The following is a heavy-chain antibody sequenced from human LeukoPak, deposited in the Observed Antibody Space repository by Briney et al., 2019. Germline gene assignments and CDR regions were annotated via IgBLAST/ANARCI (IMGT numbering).Heavy chain of an antibody. J-gene: IGHJ4*02. Sequence: GGSLRLSCAASGFTFSSYSMNWVRQAPGKGLEWVSYISSSSSTIYYADSVKGRFTISRDNAKNSLYLQMNSLRAEDTAVYYCARSSTHYYYDSSGSGYGISPRLDYWGQGILVTVSS. CDR2: ISSSSSTI. D-gene: IGHD3-22*01. V-gene: IGHV3-48*01. CDR3: ARSSTHYYYDSSGSGYGISPRLDY. CDR1: GFTFSSYS.